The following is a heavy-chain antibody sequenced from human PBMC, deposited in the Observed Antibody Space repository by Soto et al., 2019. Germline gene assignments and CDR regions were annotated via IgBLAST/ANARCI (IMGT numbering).Heavy chain of an antibody. CDR1: GFTFGNYA. V-gene: IGHV3-23*01. CDR2: ISGGGDGT. D-gene: IGHD2-15*01. Sequence: EVQLLESGGGLVQPGGSLRLSCAASGFTFGNYAMIWVRQAPGKGLEWVSTISGGGDGTYYADSVRGRFTISRENSRNTLYLQMNSLTAEDTAVYYCAKKWRGSLATYCSTGDCHYAFDIWGQGTMVTVSS. J-gene: IGHJ3*02. CDR3: AKKWRGSLATYCSTGDCHYAFDI.